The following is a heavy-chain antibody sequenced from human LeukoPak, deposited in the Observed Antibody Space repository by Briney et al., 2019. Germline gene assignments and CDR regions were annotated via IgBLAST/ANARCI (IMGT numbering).Heavy chain of an antibody. V-gene: IGHV3-23*01. Sequence: PGGSLRLSCAASGFTFSSYAMSWVRQAPGKGLEWVSAISGSGGSTYYADSVKGRFTISRDNSKNSLYLQMNSLRTEDTALYYCARLGGWNGFDYWGQGTLVTVSS. CDR1: GFTFSSYA. CDR2: ISGSGGST. J-gene: IGHJ4*02. D-gene: IGHD1-1*01. CDR3: ARLGGWNGFDY.